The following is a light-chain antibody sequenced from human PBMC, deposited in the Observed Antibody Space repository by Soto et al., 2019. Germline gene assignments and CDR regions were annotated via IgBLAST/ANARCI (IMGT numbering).Light chain of an antibody. Sequence: EIVLTQSPGTLSLSPGERASLSCRASQSVSSSYLAWYQQKPGQPPRLLIYGASSRATGNPDRFSGSWSGTDFALTNSSLEPEDFAAYYCQQYGGSPLYSFGQGTKLEIK. CDR1: QSVSSSY. CDR3: QQYGGSPLYS. V-gene: IGKV3-20*01. J-gene: IGKJ2*01. CDR2: GAS.